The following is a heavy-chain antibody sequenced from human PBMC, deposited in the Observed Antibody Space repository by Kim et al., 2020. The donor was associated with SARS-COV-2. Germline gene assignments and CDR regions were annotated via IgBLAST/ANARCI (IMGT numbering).Heavy chain of an antibody. V-gene: IGHV3-7*03. J-gene: IGHJ6*02. CDR3: ARGYLYGMDV. D-gene: IGHD1-1*01. CDR2: EK. Sequence: EKYYVESVKGRVTISGDNAKNSLSLEMNSLGAEDTAVYDCARGYLYGMDVWGQGTTVTVSS.